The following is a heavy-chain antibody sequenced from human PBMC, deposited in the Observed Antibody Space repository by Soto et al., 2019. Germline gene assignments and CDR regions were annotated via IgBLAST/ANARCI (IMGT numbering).Heavy chain of an antibody. J-gene: IGHJ4*02. CDR1: EFPFNTAG. D-gene: IGHD5-18*01. Sequence: VQLLESGGGLVRRGGSLRLSCAASEFPFNTAGMSWVRQAPGQGLEWVAGISGSGISTYYADSVKGRFTXSRDXSLXXXXXXXXXXXXXXXXVXYCAXXRYGDAXGGLESWGQGAXVTV. CDR3: AXXRYGDAXGGLES. V-gene: IGHV3-23*01. CDR2: ISGSGIST.